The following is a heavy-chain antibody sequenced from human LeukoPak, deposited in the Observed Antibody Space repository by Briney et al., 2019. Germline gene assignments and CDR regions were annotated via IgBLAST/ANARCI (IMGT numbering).Heavy chain of an antibody. D-gene: IGHD6-13*01. CDR2: IRYDGINK. Sequence: PGGSLRLSCAASGFSFSAYAMYWVRQAPGKGPEWVALIRYDGINKYYGDSVKGRFTISRDNSKNMLYLQMNSLRAEDTAVCYCVKTGSGWYGDYWGQGARVTVSS. CDR1: GFSFSAYA. J-gene: IGHJ4*02. CDR3: VKTGSGWYGDY. V-gene: IGHV3-30*02.